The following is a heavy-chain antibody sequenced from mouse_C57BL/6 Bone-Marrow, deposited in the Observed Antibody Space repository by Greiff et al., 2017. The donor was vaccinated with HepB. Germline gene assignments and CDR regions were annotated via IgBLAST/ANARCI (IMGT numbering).Heavy chain of an antibody. CDR2: INYDGSST. Sequence: EVQVVESEGGLVQPGSSMKLSCTASGFTFSDYYMAWVRQVPEKGLEWVANINYDGSSTYYLDSLKSRFIISRDNAKNILYLQMRSLKSEDTATYYCARSLITTVVVPFDYWGQGTTLTVSS. D-gene: IGHD1-1*01. V-gene: IGHV5-16*01. J-gene: IGHJ2*01. CDR1: GFTFSDYY. CDR3: ARSLITTVVVPFDY.